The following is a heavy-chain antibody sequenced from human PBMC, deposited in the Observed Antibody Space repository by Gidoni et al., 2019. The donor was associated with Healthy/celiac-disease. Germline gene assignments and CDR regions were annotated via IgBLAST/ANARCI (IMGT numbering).Heavy chain of an antibody. Sequence: EVQLVESGGGLVTPGGSMRLSCAASGFTFSSYSMNWVRQAPGKGLEWVSSISSSSSYIYYADSVKGRFTISRDNAKNSLYLQMNSLRAEDTAVYYCAVNYGDYVGGADYWGQGTLVTVSS. D-gene: IGHD4-17*01. CDR3: AVNYGDYVGGADY. CDR1: GFTFSSYS. CDR2: ISSSSSYI. J-gene: IGHJ4*02. V-gene: IGHV3-21*01.